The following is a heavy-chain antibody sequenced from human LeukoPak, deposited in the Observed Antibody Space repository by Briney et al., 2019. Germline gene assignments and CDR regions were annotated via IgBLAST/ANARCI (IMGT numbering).Heavy chain of an antibody. CDR1: GGSISSYY. Sequence: SETLSLTCIVSGGSISSYYWSWIRQPPGKGLEWIGYISYSGSTESNPSLKSRVTISVDTSKNQFSLNLRSVTAADTAVYYCARGSRDGYNHFDYWGQGTLVTVSS. J-gene: IGHJ4*02. CDR2: ISYSGST. V-gene: IGHV4-59*01. D-gene: IGHD5-24*01. CDR3: ARGSRDGYNHFDY.